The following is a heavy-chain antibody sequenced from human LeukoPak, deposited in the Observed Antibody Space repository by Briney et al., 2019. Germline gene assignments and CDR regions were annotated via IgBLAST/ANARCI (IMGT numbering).Heavy chain of an antibody. CDR3: ARIGDYPFYYYYYGMDV. J-gene: IGHJ6*02. D-gene: IGHD4-17*01. Sequence: GGCLRLSCAASRFTSRGDEMNWVRQAPGKGREWGSYISGSGSTIYYTDTLKGRFTISRDNTKNSLYLQMNSLRAEDTAVYYCARIGDYPFYYYYYGMDVWGQGTTVTVSS. CDR2: ISGSGSTI. V-gene: IGHV3-48*03. CDR1: RFTSRGDE.